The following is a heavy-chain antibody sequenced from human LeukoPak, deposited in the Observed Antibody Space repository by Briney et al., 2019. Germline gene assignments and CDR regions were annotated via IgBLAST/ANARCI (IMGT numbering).Heavy chain of an antibody. J-gene: IGHJ4*02. V-gene: IGHV4-39*01. CDR2: IYYSGST. Sequence: SETLSLTCTVSGGSISSSSYYWGWIRQPPGKGLEWIGSIYYSGSTYYNPSLKSRVTISVDTSKNQFSLKLSSVTAADTGLYYCASTRWPRDANFDYWGQGTLVTVSS. D-gene: IGHD2-15*01. CDR3: ASTRWPRDANFDY. CDR1: GGSISSSSYY.